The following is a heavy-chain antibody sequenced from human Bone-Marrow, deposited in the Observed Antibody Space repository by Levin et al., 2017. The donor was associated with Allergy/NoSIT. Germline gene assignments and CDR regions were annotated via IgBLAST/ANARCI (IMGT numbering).Heavy chain of an antibody. V-gene: IGHV3-21*01. D-gene: IGHD3-3*01. CDR2: ISSSSSYI. Sequence: GESLKISCAASGFTFSSYSMNWVRQAPGKGLEWVSSISSSSSYIYYADSVKGRFTISRDNAKNSLYLQMNSLRAEDTAVYYCARDLDYDFWSGSTYGMDVWGQGTTVTVSS. J-gene: IGHJ6*02. CDR1: GFTFSSYS. CDR3: ARDLDYDFWSGSTYGMDV.